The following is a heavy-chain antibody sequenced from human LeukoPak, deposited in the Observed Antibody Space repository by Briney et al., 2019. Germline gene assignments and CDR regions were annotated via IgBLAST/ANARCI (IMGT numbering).Heavy chain of an antibody. V-gene: IGHV5-51*01. J-gene: IGHJ4*02. D-gene: IGHD6-13*01. Sequence: ESLKISCKGSGYSFTTYWIGWVRRMPGRGLEWMGIIYPGDSDTRYSPSFQGQVTISADKSINTAYLQWSSLKASDTAMYYCARHLRAYSSSWYFDYWGQGTLVTVSS. CDR3: ARHLRAYSSSWYFDY. CDR1: GYSFTTYW. CDR2: IYPGDSDT.